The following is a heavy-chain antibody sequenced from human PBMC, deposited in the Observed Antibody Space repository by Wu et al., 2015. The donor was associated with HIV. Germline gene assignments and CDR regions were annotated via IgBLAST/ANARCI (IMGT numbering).Heavy chain of an antibody. CDR1: GGTFSSYV. J-gene: IGHJ6*02. D-gene: IGHD3-10*01. CDR3: ARFRGVLEYYYYGMDV. V-gene: IGHV1-69*13. CDR2: ISPMFGTA. Sequence: QGQLVQSGAEVKKPGSSVKVSCKASGGTFSSYVFCWVRQAPGQGLEWMGRISPMFGTAKYAQKFQGRVTITADESTSTAYMELSSLRSEDTAVYYCARFRGVLEYYYYGMDVWGQGP.